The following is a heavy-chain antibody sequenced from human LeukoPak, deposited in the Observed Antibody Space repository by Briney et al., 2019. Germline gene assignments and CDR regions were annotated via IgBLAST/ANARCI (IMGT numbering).Heavy chain of an antibody. CDR2: ISWNSGSI. V-gene: IGHV3-9*01. CDR3: ARPSLYYYEMGRGFDY. CDR1: GFTFDDYA. Sequence: HPGGSLRLSCAASGFTFDDYAMHWVRQAPGKGLEWVSGISWNSGSIGYADSVKGRFTISRDNAKNSLYLQMNSLRAEDTAVYYCARPSLYYYEMGRGFDYWGQGTLVTVSS. D-gene: IGHD3-22*01. J-gene: IGHJ4*02.